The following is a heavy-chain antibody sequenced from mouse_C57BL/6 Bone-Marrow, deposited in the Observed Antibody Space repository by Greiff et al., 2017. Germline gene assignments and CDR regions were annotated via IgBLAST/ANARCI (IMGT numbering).Heavy chain of an antibody. CDR3: AIIGGDYVYSAMDF. V-gene: IGHV1-66*01. CDR2: IYPGSGST. Sequence: QVQLQQSGPELVKPGASVKISCKASGYSFTSYYIHWVKQRPGQGLEWIGWIYPGSGSTKYNEKFKGKATLTAAKSSSTAYMQLSSLTSEDSAVYYCAIIGGDYVYSAMDFWGPGTSVTVSS. J-gene: IGHJ4*01. CDR1: GYSFTSYY. D-gene: IGHD2-13*01.